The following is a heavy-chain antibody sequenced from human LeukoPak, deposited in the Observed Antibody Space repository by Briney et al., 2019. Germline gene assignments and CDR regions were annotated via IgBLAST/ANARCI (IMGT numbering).Heavy chain of an antibody. CDR2: IIPIFGTA. CDR1: GGTFSSYA. D-gene: IGHD2-21*02. CDR3: ARETVKDAFDI. Sequence: ASVKVSCKASGGTFSSYAISWVRQAPGQGLEWMGGIIPIFGTANYAQKFQGRVTITADKSTSTAYMELSSLRSEDTAVYYCARETVKDAFDIWGQGTMVTVSS. J-gene: IGHJ3*02. V-gene: IGHV1-69*06.